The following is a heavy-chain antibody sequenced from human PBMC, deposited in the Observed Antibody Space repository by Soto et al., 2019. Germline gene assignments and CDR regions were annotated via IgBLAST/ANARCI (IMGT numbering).Heavy chain of an antibody. Sequence: GGSLRLSCAASGFTFSSYAMSWVRQAPGKGLEWVSGISGSGGSTYYADSVKGRFTISRDNSKNTLYLHMDSLRPEDTAVYYCAKKGHSYGPSGYWGQGTLVTVSS. J-gene: IGHJ4*02. CDR2: ISGSGGST. V-gene: IGHV3-23*01. CDR3: AKKGHSYGPSGY. D-gene: IGHD5-18*01. CDR1: GFTFSSYA.